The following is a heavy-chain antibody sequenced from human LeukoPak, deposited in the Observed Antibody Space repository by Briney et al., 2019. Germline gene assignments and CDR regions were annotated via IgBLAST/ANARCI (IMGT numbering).Heavy chain of an antibody. Sequence: SETLSLTCTVSGGSISSYYWSWIRQPAGKGLEWIGRIYTSGSTNYNPSLKSRVTMSIDTSKNQFSLKLSSVTAADTAVYYCARERSERGLIDYWGQGTLVTVSS. CDR2: IYTSGST. V-gene: IGHV4-4*07. J-gene: IGHJ4*02. D-gene: IGHD3-10*01. CDR1: GGSISSYY. CDR3: ARERSERGLIDY.